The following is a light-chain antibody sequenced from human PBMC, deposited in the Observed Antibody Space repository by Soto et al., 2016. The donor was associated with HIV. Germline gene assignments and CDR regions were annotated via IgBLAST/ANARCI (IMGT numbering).Light chain of an antibody. CDR3: QVWDVSSDHVV. V-gene: IGLV3-21*03. J-gene: IGLJ2*01. Sequence: SYELTQPPSVSVAPGKTATITCGGNNIGSKSVHWYQQKPGQAPILVVYDDSDRPSGIPERFSGSNSGNTATLTISKVEAGDEADYYCQVWDVSSDHVVFGGGTKLTVL. CDR1: NIGSKS. CDR2: DDS.